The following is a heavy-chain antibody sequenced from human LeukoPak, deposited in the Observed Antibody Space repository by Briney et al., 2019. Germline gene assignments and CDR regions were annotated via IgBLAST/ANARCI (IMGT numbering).Heavy chain of an antibody. CDR2: ITRPGSST. CDR1: GFTLSGAA. J-gene: IGHJ5*02. CDR3: AKDVGGRLGP. D-gene: IGHD1-26*01. V-gene: IGHV3-23*01. Sequence: GGSLRLSCSASGFTLSGAASTWVRQAPGKGLEWVSTITRPGSSTYYSDSVKGRFTISRDSARNTLFLQMNGLRLDDSAIYYCAKDVGGRLGPWGQGALVTVSS.